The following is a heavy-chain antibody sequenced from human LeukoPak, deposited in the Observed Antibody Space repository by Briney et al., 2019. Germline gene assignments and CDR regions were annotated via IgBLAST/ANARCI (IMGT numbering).Heavy chain of an antibody. V-gene: IGHV4-38-2*01. CDR3: ARGATTAFHFDY. Sequence: MASETLSLTCAVSGYSISSGYYWGWIRQPPGKGLEWIGTIYRSGSTYYNNPSLKGRVTISVDTSKNQFSLKLSSVTAADTAVYYCARGATTAFHFDYWGQGTLVTVSS. D-gene: IGHD1-26*01. CDR1: GYSISSGYY. CDR2: IYRSGST. J-gene: IGHJ4*02.